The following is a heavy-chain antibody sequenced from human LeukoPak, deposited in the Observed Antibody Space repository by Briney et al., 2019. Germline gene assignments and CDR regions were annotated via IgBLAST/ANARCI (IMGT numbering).Heavy chain of an antibody. CDR2: ISSSGSTI. Sequence: GGSLRLSCAASGFTFSSYEMNWVRQAPGKGLEWISYISSSGSTIYYADSVKGRFTISRDNAKNSLYLQMNSLRAEDTAVYYCARGAASSKYWGQGTLVTVSS. V-gene: IGHV3-48*03. CDR3: ARGAASSKY. D-gene: IGHD6-13*01. J-gene: IGHJ4*02. CDR1: GFTFSSYE.